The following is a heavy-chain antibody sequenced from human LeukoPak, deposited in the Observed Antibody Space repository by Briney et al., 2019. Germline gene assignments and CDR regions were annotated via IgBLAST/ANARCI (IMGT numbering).Heavy chain of an antibody. J-gene: IGHJ4*02. CDR1: GFTFSSYG. D-gene: IGHD5-18*01. CDR2: ISYDGSNK. V-gene: IGHV3-30*18. Sequence: GGSLRLSCAASGFTFSSYGMHWVRQAPGKGLEWEAVISYDGSNKYYADSVKGRFTISRDNSKNTLYLQMNSLRAEDTAVYYCAKDYDSYGFDYWGQGTLVTVSS. CDR3: AKDYDSYGFDY.